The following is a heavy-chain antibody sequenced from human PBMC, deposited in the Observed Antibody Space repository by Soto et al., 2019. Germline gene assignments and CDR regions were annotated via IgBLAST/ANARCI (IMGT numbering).Heavy chain of an antibody. CDR3: APTPNRSFGVVTDY. CDR2: ISYDGSNK. CDR1: GFTFSSYG. Sequence: QVQLVESGGGVVQPGRSLRLSCAASGFTFSSYGMHWVRQAPGKGLEWVAVISYDGSNKYYADSVKGRFTISRDNSKNTLYLQMNSLRAEDTAVYYCAPTPNRSFGVVTDYWGQGTLVTVSS. D-gene: IGHD3-3*01. V-gene: IGHV3-30*03. J-gene: IGHJ4*02.